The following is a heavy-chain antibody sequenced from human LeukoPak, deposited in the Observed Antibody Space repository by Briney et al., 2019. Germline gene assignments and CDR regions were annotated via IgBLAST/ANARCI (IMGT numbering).Heavy chain of an antibody. CDR1: GFTFSSYW. CDR3: AKAGGYDYVTALDY. V-gene: IGHV3-74*01. J-gene: IGHJ4*02. D-gene: IGHD5-12*01. CDR2: INTGGSST. Sequence: GRSLRLSCAASGFTFSSYWMHWVRQVPGKGLVWVARINTGGSSTTYADSVKGRFTISRDNSKNTVYLQMNSLRAEDTALYYCAKAGGYDYVTALDYWGQGTLVTVSS.